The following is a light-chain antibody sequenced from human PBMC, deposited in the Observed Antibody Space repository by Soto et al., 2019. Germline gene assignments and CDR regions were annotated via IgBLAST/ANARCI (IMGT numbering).Light chain of an antibody. Sequence: EVVMTQSPATLSVSPGERATLSCRASQRISSNLAWYQQRRGQAPRLLIYGASTRAPGIPARFSGSWSETEFTLTISSLQSEDFAVYYCQHYNNWPPWTFRQGTKVEIK. CDR1: QRISSN. V-gene: IGKV3-15*01. CDR2: GAS. J-gene: IGKJ1*01. CDR3: QHYNNWPPWT.